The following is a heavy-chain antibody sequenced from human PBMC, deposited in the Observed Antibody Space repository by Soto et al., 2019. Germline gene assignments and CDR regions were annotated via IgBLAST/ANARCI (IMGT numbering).Heavy chain of an antibody. V-gene: IGHV4-30-4*01. Sequence: SETLFLTCSVSGDSVSNGDYSWSWIRQPPGKGLEWIGYIYYIGGPYYNPSLQSRVTISMDTSKNQVSLNLTSVTAADTAVYFCAXDPYQDYGDSYYYYALDAWGPGLTVTVS. J-gene: IGHJ6*02. CDR3: AXDPYQDYGDSYYYYALDA. CDR1: GDSVSNGDYS. D-gene: IGHD4-17*01. CDR2: IYYIGGP.